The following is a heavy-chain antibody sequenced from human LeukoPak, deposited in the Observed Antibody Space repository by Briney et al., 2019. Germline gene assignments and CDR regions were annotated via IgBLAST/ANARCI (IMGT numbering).Heavy chain of an antibody. CDR3: SRHADFYYYYYMDV. Sequence: GGSLRLSCAASGFTFSGSAIHWFRQVSGKGLEWVGRVRSKTNNYATAYTASVKGRFTISRDDSKNMAYLQMNSLKTEDTAVYYCSRHADFYYYYYMDVWGTGTTVTVSS. CDR1: GFTFSGSA. V-gene: IGHV3-73*01. CDR2: VRSKTNNYAT. J-gene: IGHJ6*03.